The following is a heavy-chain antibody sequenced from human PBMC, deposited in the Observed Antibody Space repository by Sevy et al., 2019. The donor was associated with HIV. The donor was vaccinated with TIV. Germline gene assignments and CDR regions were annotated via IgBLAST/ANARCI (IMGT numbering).Heavy chain of an antibody. V-gene: IGHV1-24*01. D-gene: IGHD2-21*01. CDR2: FDREDDET. CDR3: ATTKDYYERGGDPFDY. J-gene: IGHJ4*02. Sequence: ASVKVSCKVSGYTLSQLSMHWVRLAPGKGLEWMGSFDREDDETIYAQKFQGRVTMTDDTSTDTAYMELSSLRSEDTAVYYCATTKDYYERGGDPFDYWGQGTLVTVSS. CDR1: GYTLSQLS.